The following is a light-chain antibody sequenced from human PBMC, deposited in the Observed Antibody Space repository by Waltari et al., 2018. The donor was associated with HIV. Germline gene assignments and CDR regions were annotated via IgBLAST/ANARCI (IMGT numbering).Light chain of an antibody. V-gene: IGKV3D-15*01. CDR2: AAS. J-gene: IGKJ4*01. Sequence: ENMMPDSPATLSVSPGERATHSCRASQSVSSNLACYQQKPGQVPRLLIYAASTRATGIPARFSGSGSGTEFTLTISSLQSEDFAVYYCQQYNNWPFTFGGGTKVKIK. CDR3: QQYNNWPFT. CDR1: QSVSSN.